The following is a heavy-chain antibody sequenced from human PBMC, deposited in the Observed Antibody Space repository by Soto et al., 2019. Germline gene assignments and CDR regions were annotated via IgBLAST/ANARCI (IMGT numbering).Heavy chain of an antibody. CDR3: AKDFIVGAPSGYYGMDV. Sequence: PGGSLRLSCAASGFTFSSYGMHWVRQAPGKGLEWVAVISYDGSNKYYADSVKGRFTISRDNSKNTLYLQMNSLRAEDTAVYYCAKDFIVGAPSGYYGMDVWGQGTTVTVSS. CDR2: ISYDGSNK. V-gene: IGHV3-30*18. D-gene: IGHD1-26*01. J-gene: IGHJ6*02. CDR1: GFTFSSYG.